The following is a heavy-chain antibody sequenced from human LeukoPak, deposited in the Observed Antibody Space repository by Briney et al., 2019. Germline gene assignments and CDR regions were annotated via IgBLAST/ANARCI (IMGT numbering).Heavy chain of an antibody. D-gene: IGHD1-26*01. CDR1: GGSISSYY. CDR3: ARDSPPPIVGAADAFDI. J-gene: IGHJ3*02. CDR2: IYYSGST. Sequence: SETLSLTCTVSGGSISSYYWSWIRQPPGKGLEWIGYIYYSGSTNYNPSLKSRVTISVDTSKNQFSLKLSSVTAADTAVYYCARDSPPPIVGAADAFDIWGQGTMVTVSS. V-gene: IGHV4-59*12.